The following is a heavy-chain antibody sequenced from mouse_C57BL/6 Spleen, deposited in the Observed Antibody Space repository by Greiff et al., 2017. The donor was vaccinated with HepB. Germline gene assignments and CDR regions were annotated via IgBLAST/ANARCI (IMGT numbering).Heavy chain of an antibody. D-gene: IGHD2-5*01. J-gene: IGHJ3*01. CDR2: IYPRSGNT. Sequence: QVQLQQSGAELARPGASVKLSCKASGYTFTSYGISWVKQRTGQGLEWIGEIYPRSGNTYYNEKFKGKATLTADKSSSTAYMELRSLTSEDSAVYVCARGGYSNYEEFAYWGQGTLVTVSA. CDR3: ARGGYSNYEEFAY. CDR1: GYTFTSYG. V-gene: IGHV1-81*01.